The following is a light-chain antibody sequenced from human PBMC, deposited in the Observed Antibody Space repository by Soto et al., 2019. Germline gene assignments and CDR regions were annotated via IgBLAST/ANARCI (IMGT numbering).Light chain of an antibody. CDR3: QSWDTGARVV. Sequence: QPVLTQSPSASASLGASVKLTCTLSSGHSSYAIAWHQQQPETGPRYLMKLSSDGSHSKGDVIPDRFSGSSSGAERYLTISSLRSEDEADYYCQSWDTGARVVFGGGTKLTVL. CDR2: LSSDGSH. J-gene: IGLJ2*01. V-gene: IGLV4-69*01. CDR1: SGHSSYA.